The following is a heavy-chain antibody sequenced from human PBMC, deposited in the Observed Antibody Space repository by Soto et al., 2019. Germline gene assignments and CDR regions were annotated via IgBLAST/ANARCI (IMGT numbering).Heavy chain of an antibody. CDR3: AKDRVVTVTTGDYFDY. CDR2: ISGSGGST. J-gene: IGHJ4*02. CDR1: GFTSSSYA. Sequence: EVQLLESGGGLVQPGGSLRLSCAASGFTSSSYAMSWVRQAPGKGLEWVSAISGSGGSTYYADSVKGRFTISRDNSKNTLYQQMNSLRAEDTAVYYCAKDRVVTVTTGDYFDYWGQGTLVTVSS. D-gene: IGHD4-17*01. V-gene: IGHV3-23*01.